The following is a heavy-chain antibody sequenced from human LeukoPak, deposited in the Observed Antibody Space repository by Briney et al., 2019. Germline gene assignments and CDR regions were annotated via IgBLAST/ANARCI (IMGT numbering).Heavy chain of an antibody. CDR1: GYTLTELS. Sequence: ASVKVSCKVSGYTLTELSMHWVRQAPGKGLEWMGGFDPEDGETIYAQKFQGRVTMTEDTSTDTAYMELSSLRSEDTAVYYCATEMVRGHSYGSPMDVWGKGTTVTVSS. V-gene: IGHV1-24*01. J-gene: IGHJ6*04. D-gene: IGHD5-18*01. CDR3: ATEMVRGHSYGSPMDV. CDR2: FDPEDGET.